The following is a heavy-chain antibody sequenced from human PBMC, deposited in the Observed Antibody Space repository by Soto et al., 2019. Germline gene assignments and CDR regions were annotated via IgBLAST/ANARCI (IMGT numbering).Heavy chain of an antibody. CDR3: ASIVGDTNFDY. J-gene: IGHJ4*02. CDR1: GFTFSSYW. CDR2: INSDGSTT. D-gene: IGHD1-26*01. V-gene: IGHV3-74*01. Sequence: EVQLVESGGGLVEPGGSLRLSCAASGFTFSSYWMHWVRQAPGKGLVWISRINSDGSTTSYADSVKGRFTISRDNAKNTLYLQMNSLRADDTAVYYCASIVGDTNFDYWGQGTLVTVSS.